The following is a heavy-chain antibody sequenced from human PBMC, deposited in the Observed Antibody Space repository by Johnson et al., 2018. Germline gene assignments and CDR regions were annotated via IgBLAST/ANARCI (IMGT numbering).Heavy chain of an antibody. J-gene: IGHJ4*02. CDR3: ARDTGWGLLLHY. CDR2: IWHDGSNK. CDR1: GFTFSNYG. Sequence: VQLVESGGGVVQPGRSLRLSCAASGFTFSNYGMQWVRQAPGKGLEWVALIWHDGSNKFYADSVKGRFTISRDDSKNTLYLQMNSLRVEDTAMYYCARDTGWGLLLHYWGRGTLVTVSS. D-gene: IGHD1-26*01. V-gene: IGHV3-33*01.